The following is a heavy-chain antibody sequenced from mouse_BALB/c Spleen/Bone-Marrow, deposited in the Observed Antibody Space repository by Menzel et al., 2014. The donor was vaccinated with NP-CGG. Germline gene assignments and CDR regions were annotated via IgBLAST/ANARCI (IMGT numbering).Heavy chain of an antibody. CDR1: GDSITSGY. V-gene: IGHV3-8*02. CDR2: MSYSGST. Sequence: VQLQQSGPSLVKPSQTLSLTCSVTGDSITSGYWNWIRKFPGNKLEYMGYMSYSGSTYYNPSLKSRISITRDTSKNQYYLQLNSVTTEDTATYYCARYEGPSRAMDYWGQGTSVTVSS. J-gene: IGHJ4*01. CDR3: ARYEGPSRAMDY.